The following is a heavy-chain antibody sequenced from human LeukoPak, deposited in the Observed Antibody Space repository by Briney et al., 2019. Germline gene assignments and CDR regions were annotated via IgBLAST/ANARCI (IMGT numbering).Heavy chain of an antibody. V-gene: IGHV1-18*01. CDR1: GYTFTSYG. Sequence: ASVKVSCKASGYTFTSYGISWVRQVPGQGLEWMGWISAYNVNTNYAQRLQGRVTMTTDTYTSTAYMELRSLRSDDTAVYYCASSLYYYGSGSTGPFDYWGQGTLVTVSS. D-gene: IGHD3-10*01. J-gene: IGHJ4*02. CDR3: ASSLYYYGSGSTGPFDY. CDR2: ISAYNVNT.